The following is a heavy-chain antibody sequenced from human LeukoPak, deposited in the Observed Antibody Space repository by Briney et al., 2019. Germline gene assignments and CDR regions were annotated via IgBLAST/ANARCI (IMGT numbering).Heavy chain of an antibody. CDR3: ARNYDILTGYYSFDY. CDR1: GFTFSTYS. CDR2: INQDGGEK. D-gene: IGHD3-9*01. V-gene: IGHV3-7*01. J-gene: IGHJ4*02. Sequence: GGSLRLSCAASGFTFSTYSGNWIRQAPGKGLEWVANINQDGGEKYYVESVKGRFTISRDNAKNSLYLQMNSLRAEDTAVYYCARNYDILTGYYSFDYWGQGTLVTVSS.